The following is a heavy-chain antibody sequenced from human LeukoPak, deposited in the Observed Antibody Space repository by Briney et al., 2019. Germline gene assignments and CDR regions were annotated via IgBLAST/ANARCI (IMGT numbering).Heavy chain of an antibody. Sequence: SETLSLTCAVSGGSISGSSSYWGWIRQPPGKGLEWIGSIYYSGSTYYSPSLKSRVTISVDTSKNQFSLKLSSVTVADTAIYYCARRRTVATTGRFDPWGQGTLVTVSS. J-gene: IGHJ5*02. CDR3: ARRRTVATTGRFDP. V-gene: IGHV4-39*01. CDR2: IYYSGST. D-gene: IGHD5-12*01. CDR1: GGSISGSSSY.